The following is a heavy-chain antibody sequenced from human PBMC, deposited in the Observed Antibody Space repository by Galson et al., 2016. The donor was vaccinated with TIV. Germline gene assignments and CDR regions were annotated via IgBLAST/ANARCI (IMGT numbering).Heavy chain of an antibody. CDR2: IVPMLGLT. J-gene: IGHJ5*01. V-gene: IGHV1-69*02. CDR3: ARVTPHYGSGSYLDS. Sequence: SVKVSCKASGGTFSSHTITWARQAGGQGLEWMGRIVPMLGLTDYAQKFQGRVTITADMFASTVYMELSSLTSDDTAVYYCARVTPHYGSGSYLDSWGQGTLVTVSS. CDR1: GGTFSSHT. D-gene: IGHD3-10*01.